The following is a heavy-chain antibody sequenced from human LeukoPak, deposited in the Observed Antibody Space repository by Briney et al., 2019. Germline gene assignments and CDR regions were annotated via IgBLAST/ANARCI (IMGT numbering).Heavy chain of an antibody. J-gene: IGHJ6*02. V-gene: IGHV3-33*01. Sequence: GGSLRLSCAPSGFTFCSYVMHSVRQAPGKGLEWVAVIWYDGSNKYYADSVKGRFTISRDNSKNTLYLQMNSLRAEDTAVYYCARDPQYSSGWQNYYYYYGMDVWGQGTTVTVSS. CDR3: ARDPQYSSGWQNYYYYYGMDV. D-gene: IGHD6-19*01. CDR2: IWYDGSNK. CDR1: GFTFCSYV.